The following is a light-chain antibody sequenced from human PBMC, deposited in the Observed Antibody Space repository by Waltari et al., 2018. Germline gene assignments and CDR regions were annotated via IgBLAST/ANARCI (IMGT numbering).Light chain of an antibody. J-gene: IGKJ1*01. CDR2: SES. V-gene: IGKV3-15*01. CDR3: QQYNSWLTWT. Sequence: DIVMTQSPATLSVSPGETATLSCRASQSVVTNVAWYQQKPGQAPTLLIHSESTRATGIPARFSGSGSGTEFTLSISSLQSEDFAVYYCQQYNSWLTWTFGQGTKVEIK. CDR1: QSVVTN.